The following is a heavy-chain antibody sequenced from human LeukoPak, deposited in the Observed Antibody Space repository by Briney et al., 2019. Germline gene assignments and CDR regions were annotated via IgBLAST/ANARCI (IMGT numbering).Heavy chain of an antibody. J-gene: IGHJ4*02. V-gene: IGHV5-51*01. D-gene: IGHD3-22*01. CDR2: IYPGDSDT. CDR3: ARHPRYYYDSSGYYFDY. Sequence: GESLKISCKGSGYSFTSYWIGWVRQMPGKGLEWMGIIYPGDSDTRYSPSFQGQVTISADKSTSTAYLQWSSLKASDTAMYYCARHPRYYYDSSGYYFDYWGQGTLVTVSS. CDR1: GYSFTSYW.